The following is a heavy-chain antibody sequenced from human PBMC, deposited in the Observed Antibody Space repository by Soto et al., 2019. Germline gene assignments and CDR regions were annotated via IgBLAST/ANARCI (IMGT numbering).Heavy chain of an antibody. CDR1: GVTLSSYS. CDR3: AREAAAGLDY. J-gene: IGHJ4*02. CDR2: ISSSSSYI. Sequence: PXGSLRLSCSASGVTLSSYSMNWVRQAPGKGLEWVSSISSSSSYIYYADSVKGRFTISRDNAKNSLFLQMNSLRAEDTAVYYCAREAAAGLDYWGQGTLVTVSS. V-gene: IGHV3-21*01. D-gene: IGHD6-13*01.